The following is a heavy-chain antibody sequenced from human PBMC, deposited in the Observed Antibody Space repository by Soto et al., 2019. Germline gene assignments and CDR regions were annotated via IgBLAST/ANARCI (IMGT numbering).Heavy chain of an antibody. CDR3: AKGRYYDSSGYYPSDY. V-gene: IGHV3-23*01. Sequence: EVQLLESGGGLVQPGGSLRLSCAASGFTFSSYAMSWVRQAPGKGLEWVSAISGGGGSTYYADSVKGRFTISRDNSKNTLYLQMNSLRAEDTAVYYCAKGRYYDSSGYYPSDYWGQGTLVTVSS. D-gene: IGHD3-22*01. J-gene: IGHJ4*02. CDR1: GFTFSSYA. CDR2: ISGGGGST.